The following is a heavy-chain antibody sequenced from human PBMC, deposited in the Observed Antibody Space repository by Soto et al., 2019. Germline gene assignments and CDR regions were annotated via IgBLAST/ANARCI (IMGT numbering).Heavy chain of an antibody. CDR2: ISYDGKQT. CDR1: GVTFKDYG. J-gene: IGHJ2*01. CDR3: ARDGWGSNWYFDL. D-gene: IGHD3-16*01. V-gene: IGHV3-30*03. Sequence: GGSLRLSCGAPGVTFKDYGMHWVRQAPGKGLEWVAVISYDGKQTYYADSVKGRFTISKDKPKRTLFLQMNSLRVDDTAVYYCARDGWGSNWYFDLWGRGTLVTVSS.